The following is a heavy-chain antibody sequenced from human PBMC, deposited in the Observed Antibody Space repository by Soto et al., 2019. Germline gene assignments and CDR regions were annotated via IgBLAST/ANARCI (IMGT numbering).Heavy chain of an antibody. CDR3: ARDMIGTVSTIFGVAPSKNGMDV. CDR1: GGSISSYY. Sequence: SETLSLTCTVSGGSISSYYWSWIRQPPGKGLEWIGYIYYSGSTNYNPSLKSRVTISVDTSKNQFSLKLSSVTAADTAVYYCARDMIGTVSTIFGVAPSKNGMDVWGQGTTVTVSS. J-gene: IGHJ6*02. CDR2: IYYSGST. V-gene: IGHV4-59*01. D-gene: IGHD3-3*01.